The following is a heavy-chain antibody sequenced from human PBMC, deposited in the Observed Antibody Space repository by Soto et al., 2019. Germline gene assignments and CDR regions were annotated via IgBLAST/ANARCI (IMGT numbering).Heavy chain of an antibody. D-gene: IGHD1-26*01. V-gene: IGHV3-23*01. CDR3: AKDRRSSGILIPRSHAFDI. CDR1: GFTFSSYA. Sequence: HPGGSLRLSCAASGFTFSSYAMSWVRQAPGKGLEWVSAISGSGGSTYYADSVKGRFTISRDNSKNTLYLQMNSLRAEDTAVYYCAKDRRSSGILIPRSHAFDIWGQGTMVTVSS. J-gene: IGHJ3*02. CDR2: ISGSGGST.